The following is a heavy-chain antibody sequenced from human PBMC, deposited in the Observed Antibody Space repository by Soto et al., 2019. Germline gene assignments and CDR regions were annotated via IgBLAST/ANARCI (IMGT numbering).Heavy chain of an antibody. J-gene: IGHJ4*02. V-gene: IGHV4-30-2*01. CDR2: VFRSGST. Sequence: QLQLQESGSGLVKPSQTLSLTCTVSGGSISSGDYSWSWIRQPPGKGLEWIGYVFRSGSTYYSPSLKSRVTISVDGSKNQFSLKLTSVTAADTGVYYCDRGSYGAGSDYWGQGTLVTVSS. CDR3: DRGSYGAGSDY. D-gene: IGHD3-10*01. CDR1: GGSISSGDYS.